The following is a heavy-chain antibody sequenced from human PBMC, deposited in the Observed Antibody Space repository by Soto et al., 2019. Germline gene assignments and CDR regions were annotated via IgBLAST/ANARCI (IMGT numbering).Heavy chain of an antibody. CDR3: ARGLSGDY. J-gene: IGHJ4*02. Sequence: ASVKVSCKTSAYTFSNYVITWVRQAPGQPLEWLGWISLSSGGTNYAQKLQGRVTMTRDTSTTTAYMELSRLRSDDTAIYYCARGLSGDYWGLGTLVTVSS. CDR1: AYTFSNYV. CDR2: ISLSSGGT. D-gene: IGHD3-10*01. V-gene: IGHV1-18*01.